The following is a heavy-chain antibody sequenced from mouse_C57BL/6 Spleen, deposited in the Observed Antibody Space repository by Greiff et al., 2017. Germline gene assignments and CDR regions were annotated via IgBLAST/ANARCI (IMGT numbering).Heavy chain of an antibody. J-gene: IGHJ2*01. D-gene: IGHD1-1*01. CDR1: GYTFTSYW. Sequence: QVQLKQPGAELVKPGASVKLSCKASGYTFTSYWMHWVKQRPGQGLEWIGMIHPNSGSTNYNEKFKSKATLTVDKSSSTAYMQLSSLTSEDSAVYYCARSGFITTPLVYFDYWGQGTTLTVSS. CDR3: ARSGFITTPLVYFDY. V-gene: IGHV1-64*01. CDR2: IHPNSGST.